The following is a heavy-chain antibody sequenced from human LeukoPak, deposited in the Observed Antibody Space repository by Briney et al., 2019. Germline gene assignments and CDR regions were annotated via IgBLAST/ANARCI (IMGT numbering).Heavy chain of an antibody. D-gene: IGHD2-8*02. Sequence: GGSLRLSCAASGFTFSRYAMSWVRQAPGKGLEWISVISANAGSTYYADSVKGRFTISRDNSKNTLYLQMSSLRAEDTAVYYCAKEGEYSTGYYYFDCWGQGTLVTVSS. J-gene: IGHJ4*02. CDR1: GFTFSRYA. CDR3: AKEGEYSTGYYYFDC. CDR2: ISANAGST. V-gene: IGHV3-23*01.